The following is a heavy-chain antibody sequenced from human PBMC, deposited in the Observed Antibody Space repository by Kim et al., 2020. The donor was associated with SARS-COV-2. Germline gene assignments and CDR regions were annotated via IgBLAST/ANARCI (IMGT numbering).Heavy chain of an antibody. CDR1: GGTFGTYP. CDR2: IIPFFDTT. CDR3: ASRFFDSSGNYHDF. Sequence: SVKVSCKASGGTFGTYPISWVRQAPGQGLEWMGGIIPFFDTTNYAPKFQGRVTMTADDSTRTTYMELGSLKSGDTAVYFCASRFFDSSGNYHDFWGQGT. J-gene: IGHJ4*02. D-gene: IGHD3-22*01. V-gene: IGHV1-69*13.